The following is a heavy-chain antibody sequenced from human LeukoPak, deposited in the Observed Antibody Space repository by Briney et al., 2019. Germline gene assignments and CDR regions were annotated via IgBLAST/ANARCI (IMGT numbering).Heavy chain of an antibody. CDR1: GFTFSRYW. CDR2: INTEGGST. Sequence: GGSLRLPCAASGFTFSRYWMHWVRHAPGKGLVWLSRINTEGGSTNYADSVKGRFTISRDNAKNTLYLQLNSLRADDTAVYYCARGAAPDLYYFDYWAQGTLVTVSS. CDR3: ARGAAPDLYYFDY. J-gene: IGHJ4*02. V-gene: IGHV3-74*01. D-gene: IGHD6-13*01.